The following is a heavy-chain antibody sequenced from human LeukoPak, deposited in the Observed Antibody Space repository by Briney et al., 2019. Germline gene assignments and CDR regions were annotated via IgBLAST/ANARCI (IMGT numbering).Heavy chain of an antibody. V-gene: IGHV4-4*02. Sequence: SGTLSLTCAVSGGSISSSNWWSWVRQPPGKGLEWIGEIYHSGSTNYNPSLKSRVTISVDKSKNQFSLKLSSVTAADTAVYYCARVIPDSEYYFDYWGQGTLVTVSS. CDR3: ARVIPDSEYYFDY. CDR1: GGSISSSNW. D-gene: IGHD1-14*01. CDR2: IYHSGST. J-gene: IGHJ4*02.